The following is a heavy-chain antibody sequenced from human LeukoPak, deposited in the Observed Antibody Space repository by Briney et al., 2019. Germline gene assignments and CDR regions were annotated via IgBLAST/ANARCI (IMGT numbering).Heavy chain of an antibody. Sequence: ASVKVSCKASGYTFTGYYMHWVRQAPGQGLEWMGWINPNSGGTNYAQKFQGRVTMTRDTSISTAYMELSRLRSDDTAVYYCARLEGLRFPSPTPDYWGQGTLVTVSS. D-gene: IGHD5-12*01. J-gene: IGHJ4*02. CDR3: ARLEGLRFPSPTPDY. CDR1: GYTFTGYY. CDR2: INPNSGGT. V-gene: IGHV1-2*02.